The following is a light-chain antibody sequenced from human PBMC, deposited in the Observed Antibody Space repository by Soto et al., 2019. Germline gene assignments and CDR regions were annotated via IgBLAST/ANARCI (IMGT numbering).Light chain of an antibody. CDR2: EVS. J-gene: IGLJ1*01. Sequence: QSVLTQPPSASGSPGQSVTISCTGTSSDIGTYDYVSWYQHLPDKAPKLIIYEVSKRPSGVPDRFSGYKSGNTASLTVSGLQAEDEGDYYCCSYGGGNNFYVFGTGTKVTVL. V-gene: IGLV2-8*01. CDR1: SSDIGTYDY. CDR3: CSYGGGNNFYV.